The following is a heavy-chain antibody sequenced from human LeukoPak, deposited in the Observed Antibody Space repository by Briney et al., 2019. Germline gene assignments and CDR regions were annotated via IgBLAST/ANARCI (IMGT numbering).Heavy chain of an antibody. CDR2: ISSSSSTI. V-gene: IGHV3-48*01. J-gene: IGHJ3*02. D-gene: IGHD3-10*01. CDR1: GFTSSSYS. Sequence: GGSLRLSCAASGFTSSSYSMNWVRQAPGKGLEWVSYISSSSSTIYYADSVKGRFTISRDNAKNSLYLQMNSLRAEDTAVYYCARDTMVRGDGDAFDIWGQGTMVTVSS. CDR3: ARDTMVRGDGDAFDI.